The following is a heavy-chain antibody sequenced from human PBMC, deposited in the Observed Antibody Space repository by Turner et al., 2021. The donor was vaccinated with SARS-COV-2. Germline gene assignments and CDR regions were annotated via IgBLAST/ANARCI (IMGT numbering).Heavy chain of an antibody. CDR2: INPNSGGT. CDR3: AVLEMATITDAFDI. V-gene: IGHV1-2*02. CDR1: GYTFTGYY. D-gene: IGHD5-12*01. Sequence: QVQLVQSGAEVKKPGPAVKVSCKASGYTFTGYYMDWVRQAPGQGLEWMGWINPNSGGTNYAQKVQGRVTMTRDTSISTAYMELSRLRSDDTAVYYCAVLEMATITDAFDIWGQGTMVTVSS. J-gene: IGHJ3*02.